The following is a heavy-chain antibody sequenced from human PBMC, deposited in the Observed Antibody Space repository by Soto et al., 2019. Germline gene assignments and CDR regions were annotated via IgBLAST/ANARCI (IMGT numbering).Heavy chain of an antibody. CDR1: GGSISDGAYY. CDR2: IYNSGNT. J-gene: IGHJ4*02. V-gene: IGHV4-30-4*01. Sequence: QVQLQESGPGLVKPSQTLSLTCTASGGSISDGAYYWSWIRQPPGKGLEWIGHIYNSGNTYNNPSIRSRLTISLDTSKSQFSLNLNSVTAADTAVYYCASGLSGDKVDQWGQGTLVTVSS. D-gene: IGHD2-21*01. CDR3: ASGLSGDKVDQ.